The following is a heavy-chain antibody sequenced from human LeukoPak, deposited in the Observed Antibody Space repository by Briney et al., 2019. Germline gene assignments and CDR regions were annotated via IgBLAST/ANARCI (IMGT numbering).Heavy chain of an antibody. CDR2: INTDGSSR. Sequence: PGGSLRLSCAASGFTFSRYWMHWVRQAPGKGLVWVSRINTDGSSRSYADSVKGRFTISRDNANNTLYLQMNSLTAEDTAVYYCARPAYYYDSRSYWDYWGQGTLVTVSS. CDR3: ARPAYYYDSRSYWDY. CDR1: GFTFSRYW. D-gene: IGHD3-10*01. V-gene: IGHV3-74*01. J-gene: IGHJ4*02.